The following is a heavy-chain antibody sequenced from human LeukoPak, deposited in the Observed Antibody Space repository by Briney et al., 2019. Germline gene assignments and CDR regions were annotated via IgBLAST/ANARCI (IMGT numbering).Heavy chain of an antibody. V-gene: IGHV4-39*07. CDR1: GGSISSSSYY. CDR2: IYYSGST. Sequence: SETLSLTCTVSGGSISSSSYYWGWIRQPPGKGLEWIGSIYYSGSTYYNPSLKSRVTISVDTSKNQFSLKLSSVTAADTAVYYCARSYPSSLDYWGQGTLVTVSS. CDR3: ARSYPSSLDY. J-gene: IGHJ4*02.